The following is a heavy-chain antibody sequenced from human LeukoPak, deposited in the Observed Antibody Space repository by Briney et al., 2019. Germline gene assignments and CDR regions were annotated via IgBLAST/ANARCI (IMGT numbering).Heavy chain of an antibody. V-gene: IGHV3-23*01. CDR3: AKEDIVSTMGNFDY. Sequence: GGSLRLSCAASGFSFSSYAMSWVRQAPRKGLEWVSALTGSGATTNYADSVKGRFTISRDNSKNTLFLQMNSLRAEDTAVYYCAKEDIVSTMGNFDYWGQGTLVTVSS. D-gene: IGHD5/OR15-5a*01. CDR2: LTGSGATT. CDR1: GFSFSSYA. J-gene: IGHJ4*02.